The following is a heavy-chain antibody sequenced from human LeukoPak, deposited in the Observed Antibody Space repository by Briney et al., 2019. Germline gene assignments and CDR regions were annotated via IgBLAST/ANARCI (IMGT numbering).Heavy chain of an antibody. CDR1: GGSISSYY. Sequence: SEALSLTCTVSGGSISSYYWSWIRQPPGKGLEWIGYIYYSGSTNYNPSLRSRVTISVDTSKNQFSLKLSSVTAADTAVYYCARGGNYGDYDGYFDYWGQGTLVTVSS. CDR2: IYYSGST. V-gene: IGHV4-59*08. CDR3: ARGGNYGDYDGYFDY. J-gene: IGHJ4*02. D-gene: IGHD4-17*01.